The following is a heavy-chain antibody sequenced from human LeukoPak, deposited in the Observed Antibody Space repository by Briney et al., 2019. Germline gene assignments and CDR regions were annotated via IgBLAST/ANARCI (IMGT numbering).Heavy chain of an antibody. V-gene: IGHV1-2*02. CDR3: ARENVVVSSEDAFDI. J-gene: IGHJ3*02. D-gene: IGHD2-21*01. Sequence: SVKVSCKASGYTFTGYYMHWVRQAPGQGLEWMGWINPNSGGTNYAQKFQGRVTMTRDTSISTAYMELSRLRSDDTAVYYCARENVVVSSEDAFDIWGQGTMVTVSS. CDR2: INPNSGGT. CDR1: GYTFTGYY.